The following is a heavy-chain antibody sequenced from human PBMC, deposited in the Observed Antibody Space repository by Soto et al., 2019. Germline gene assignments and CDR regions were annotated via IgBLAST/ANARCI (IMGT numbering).Heavy chain of an antibody. CDR2: INPNSGAT. CDR3: ARDDCSSSSCLVVIYSFDY. V-gene: IGHV1-2*02. J-gene: IGHJ4*02. CDR1: GYTFTGYF. D-gene: IGHD2-2*01. Sequence: ASVKVSCKASGYTFTGYFMHWVRQAPGQGLEWMGWINPNSGATNYAQKFQGRVSMTRDPSFSTAYLELSRLTSDDTAVYYCARDDCSSSSCLVVIYSFDYWGQGTQVTVSS.